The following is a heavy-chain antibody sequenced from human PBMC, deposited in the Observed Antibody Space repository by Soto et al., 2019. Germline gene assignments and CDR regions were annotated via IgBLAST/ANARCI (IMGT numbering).Heavy chain of an antibody. CDR2: IYYSGST. Sequence: SETLSLTCTVSGGSISSYYWSWIRQPPGKGLEWIGYIYYSGSTNYNPSLKSRVTISVDTSNNQFSLKVSSVTAADTAVYYCAREGYGDGLGYWGQGTLVTVSS. J-gene: IGHJ4*02. D-gene: IGHD4-17*01. V-gene: IGHV4-59*01. CDR3: AREGYGDGLGY. CDR1: GGSISSYY.